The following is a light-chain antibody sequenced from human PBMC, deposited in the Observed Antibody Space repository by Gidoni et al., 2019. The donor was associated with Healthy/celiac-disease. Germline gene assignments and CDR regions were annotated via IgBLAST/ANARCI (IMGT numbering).Light chain of an antibody. J-gene: IGKJ1*01. Sequence: DIQMTQSPSTLSASVGDRVTITCRASQSISSWLAWYQQKPGKAPKLLIYDASSLESGVPSRFSGSGSGTEFTLTISSLQPDDFATYYCQQWRGTFGQXTKVEIK. CDR2: DAS. CDR3: QQWRGT. CDR1: QSISSW. V-gene: IGKV1-5*01.